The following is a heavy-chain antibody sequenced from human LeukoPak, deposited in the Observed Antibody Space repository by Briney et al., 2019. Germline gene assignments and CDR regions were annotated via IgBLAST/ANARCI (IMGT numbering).Heavy chain of an antibody. Sequence: ASVKVSCKASGYTFAGSYMHWVRQAPGQGLEWMGWINPNSGGTNYAQMFQGRVTMTRDTSISTAYMELSSLKSDDTAVYYCAKYYYGSYEGYYFDYWGQGTLVTVSS. D-gene: IGHD3-22*01. CDR3: AKYYYGSYEGYYFDY. CDR2: INPNSGGT. CDR1: GYTFAGSY. V-gene: IGHV1-2*02. J-gene: IGHJ4*02.